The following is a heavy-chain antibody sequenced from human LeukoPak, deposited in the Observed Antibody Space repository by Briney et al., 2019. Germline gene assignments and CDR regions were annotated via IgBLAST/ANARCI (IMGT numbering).Heavy chain of an antibody. CDR1: GFTFSSYG. CDR2: IRYDGSNK. J-gene: IGHJ3*02. Sequence: YPGGSLRLSCAASGFTFSSYGMHWVRQAPGKGLEWVAFIRYDGSNKYYADSVKGRFTISRDNSKNTLYLQMNSLRAEDTAVYYCATTYYYDSSGFDAFDIWGQGTMVTVSS. D-gene: IGHD3-22*01. V-gene: IGHV3-30*02. CDR3: ATTYYYDSSGFDAFDI.